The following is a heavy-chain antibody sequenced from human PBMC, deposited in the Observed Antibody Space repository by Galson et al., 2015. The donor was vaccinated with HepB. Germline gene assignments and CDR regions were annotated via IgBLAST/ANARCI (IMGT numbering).Heavy chain of an antibody. V-gene: IGHV1-8*01. CDR3: ARGVTVTGRNDAFDI. CDR1: GYTFTSYD. D-gene: IGHD4-17*01. Sequence: SVKASCKASGYTFTSYDINWVRQATGQGLEWMGWMNPNSGNTGYAQKFQGRVTMTRNTSISTAYMELSSLRSEDTAVYYCARGVTVTGRNDAFDIWGQGTMVTVSS. CDR2: MNPNSGNT. J-gene: IGHJ3*02.